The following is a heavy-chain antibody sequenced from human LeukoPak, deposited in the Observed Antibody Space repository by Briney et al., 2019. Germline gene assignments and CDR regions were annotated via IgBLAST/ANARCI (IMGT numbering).Heavy chain of an antibody. CDR1: GFTFRSYA. CDR3: VRAGYTSGWFLDD. D-gene: IGHD6-19*01. J-gene: IGHJ4*02. V-gene: IGHV3-64*02. CDR2: INTDEDST. Sequence: GGSLRLSCAASGFTFRSYAFHWVRQAPGKGLEYVSAINTDEDSTYYAESVRGRFTISRDNSRNTPYLQMGTLRIEDTAVYYCVRAGYTSGWFLDDWGQGTLVTVSS.